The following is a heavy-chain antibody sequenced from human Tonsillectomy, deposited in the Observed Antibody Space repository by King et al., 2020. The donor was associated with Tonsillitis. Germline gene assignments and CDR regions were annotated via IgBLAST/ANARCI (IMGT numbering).Heavy chain of an antibody. CDR2: INAGNGNT. V-gene: IGHV1-3*01. CDR1: GYTFTNCP. J-gene: IGHJ6*02. D-gene: IGHD6-19*01. CDR3: ARDVEAVAGTGMDV. Sequence: VQLVQSGAEVKKPGASVKVSCKASGYTFTNCPMHWVRQAPGQRLEWMGWINAGNGNTKYSQKFQGRVTITRDTSASTAYMELSSLRSEDTAVYYCARDVEAVAGTGMDVWGQGTTVTVSS.